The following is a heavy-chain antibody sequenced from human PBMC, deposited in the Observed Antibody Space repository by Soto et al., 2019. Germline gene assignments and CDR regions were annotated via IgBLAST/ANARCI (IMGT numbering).Heavy chain of an antibody. Sequence: SETLSLTCTVSGGSISSYYWSWIRQPPGKGLEWIGYIYYSGSTNYNPSLKSRVTISVDTSKNQFSLKLSSVTAAETAVYYCAREVSYCGGDCYSSWFDPWGQGTLVTVSS. CDR3: AREVSYCGGDCYSSWFDP. CDR2: IYYSGST. V-gene: IGHV4-59*01. J-gene: IGHJ5*02. D-gene: IGHD2-21*02. CDR1: GGSISSYY.